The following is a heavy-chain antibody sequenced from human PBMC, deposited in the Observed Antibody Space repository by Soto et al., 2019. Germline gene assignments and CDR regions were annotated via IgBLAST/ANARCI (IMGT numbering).Heavy chain of an antibody. CDR2: IKSKTDGGTT. V-gene: IGHV3-15*07. J-gene: IGHJ4*02. D-gene: IGHD3-22*01. Sequence: EVQLVESGGGLVKPGGSLRLSCAASGFTFSNAWMNWVRQAPGKGLVWVGRIKSKTDGGTTDYAAPVKGRFTISRDDSKNTLYLQMNSLKTEDTAVYYCTTEVDSSGYPDYWGQGTLVTVSS. CDR1: GFTFSNAW. CDR3: TTEVDSSGYPDY.